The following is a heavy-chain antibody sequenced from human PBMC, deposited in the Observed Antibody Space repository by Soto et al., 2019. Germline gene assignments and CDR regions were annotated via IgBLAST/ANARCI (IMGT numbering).Heavy chain of an antibody. CDR1: GFTFSSYA. CDR2: IYSGGST. D-gene: IGHD6-13*01. V-gene: IGHV3-53*01. CDR3: ASEIAAAGTPYYYYYGMDV. Sequence: PGGSLRLSCAASGFTFSSYAMHWVRQAPGKGLEWVSVIYSGGSTYYADSVKGRFTISRDNSKNTLYLQMNSLRAEDTAVYYCASEIAAAGTPYYYYYGMDVWGQGTTVTVSS. J-gene: IGHJ6*02.